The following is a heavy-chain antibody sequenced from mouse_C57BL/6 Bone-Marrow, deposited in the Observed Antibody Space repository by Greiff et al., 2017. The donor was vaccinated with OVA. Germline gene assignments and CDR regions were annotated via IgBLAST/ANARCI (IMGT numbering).Heavy chain of an antibody. Sequence: EVQLQESGPGLVKPSQSLSLTCSVTGYSITSGYYWNWIRQFPGNKLEWMGYISYDGSNNYNPSLKNRISITRDTSKNQFFLKLNSVTTEDTATYYCARGGLPFDYWGQGTTLTVSS. CDR3: ARGGLPFDY. CDR1: GYSITSGYY. V-gene: IGHV3-6*01. CDR2: ISYDGSN. J-gene: IGHJ2*01. D-gene: IGHD5-5*01.